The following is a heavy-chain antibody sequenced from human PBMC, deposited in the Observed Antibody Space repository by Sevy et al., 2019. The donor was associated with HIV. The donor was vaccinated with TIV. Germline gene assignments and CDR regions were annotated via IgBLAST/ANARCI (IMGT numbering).Heavy chain of an antibody. D-gene: IGHD3-22*01. CDR1: GGSISSGGYY. J-gene: IGHJ3*02. V-gene: IGHV4-31*03. CDR2: IYYSGGT. CDR3: ARDLVYYYDSSGSGAFDI. Sequence: SETLSLTCTVSGGSISSGGYYWSWIRQHPGKGLEWIGYIYYSGGTYYNPSLKSRVTISVDTSKNQFSLKLSSVTAADTAVYYCARDLVYYYDSSGSGAFDIWGQGTMVTVSS.